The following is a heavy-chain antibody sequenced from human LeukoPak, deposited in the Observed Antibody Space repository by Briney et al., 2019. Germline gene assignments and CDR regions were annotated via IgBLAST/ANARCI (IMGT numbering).Heavy chain of an antibody. CDR3: ARLGRRNCSSTSCYTNYYFDY. V-gene: IGHV3-21*01. CDR1: GFTFSSYS. J-gene: IGHJ4*02. CDR2: ISSSSSYI. D-gene: IGHD2-2*02. Sequence: PGGSLRLSCAASGFTFSSYSMNWVRQAPGKGLESVSSISSSSSYIYYADSVKGRFTISRDNAKNSLYLQMNSLRAEDTAVYYCARLGRRNCSSTSCYTNYYFDYWGQGTLVTVSS.